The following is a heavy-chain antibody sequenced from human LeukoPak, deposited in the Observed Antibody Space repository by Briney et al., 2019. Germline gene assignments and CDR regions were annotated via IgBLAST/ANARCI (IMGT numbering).Heavy chain of an antibody. CDR3: ARVARIAAAGTPNYYYYYMDV. CDR1: GFTVSSNY. J-gene: IGHJ6*03. D-gene: IGHD6-13*01. V-gene: IGHV3-66*01. CDR2: IYSGGST. Sequence: GGSLRLSCAASGFTVSSNYMSWVRQAPGKGLEWVSVIYSGGSTYYADSVKGRFTISRDNSKNTLYLQMNSLRAEDTAVYYCARVARIAAAGTPNYYYYYMDVWGKGTTVTVSS.